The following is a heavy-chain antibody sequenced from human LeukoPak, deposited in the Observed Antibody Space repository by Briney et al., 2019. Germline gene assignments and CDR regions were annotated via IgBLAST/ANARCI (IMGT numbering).Heavy chain of an antibody. D-gene: IGHD3-9*01. CDR2: ISSSSSYI. CDR3: AGARSDYDILTGYSPSSFDY. V-gene: IGHV3-21*01. CDR1: GFTFSSYS. Sequence: GGSLRLSCAASGFTFSSYSMNWVRQAPGKGLEWVSSISSSSSYIYYADSVKGRFTISRDNAKNSLYLQMNSPRAEDSAVYYCAGARSDYDILTGYSPSSFDYWGQGTLVTVSS. J-gene: IGHJ4*02.